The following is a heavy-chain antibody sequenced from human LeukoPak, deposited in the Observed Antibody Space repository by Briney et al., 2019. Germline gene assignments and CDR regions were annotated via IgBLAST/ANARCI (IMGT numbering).Heavy chain of an antibody. CDR1: GFTFSSYG. J-gene: IGHJ4*02. V-gene: IGHV3-30*03. Sequence: GGSLRLSCAASGFTFSSYGMHWVRQAPGKGLEWVAVILYDGSDKYYADSVKGRFTISRDNSKNTLYLQMNSLRAEDTAVYYCALLGYSYGSNYWGQGTLVTVSS. D-gene: IGHD5-18*01. CDR3: ALLGYSYGSNY. CDR2: ILYDGSDK.